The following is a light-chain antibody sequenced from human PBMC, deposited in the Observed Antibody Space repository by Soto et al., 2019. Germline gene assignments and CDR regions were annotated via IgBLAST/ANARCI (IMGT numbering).Light chain of an antibody. CDR2: KAS. V-gene: IGKV1-5*03. CDR3: QQYKSYSPWT. Sequence: MTNSASTLSSYKRDRVTLTCRASQSIRCFVAWYQQKPGKAPKLLVYKASSLESGVPSRFSGIASGTEFTLTFRILQPDDVATYYCQQYKSYSPWTFDQGTKVDI. CDR1: QSIRCF. J-gene: IGKJ1*01.